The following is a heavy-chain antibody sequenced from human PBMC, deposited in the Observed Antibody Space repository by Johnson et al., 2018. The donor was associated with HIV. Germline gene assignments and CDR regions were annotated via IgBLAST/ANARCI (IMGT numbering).Heavy chain of an antibody. CDR3: TTATPVGRGAFDI. J-gene: IGHJ3*02. Sequence: QMMLVESGGDLVQPGGSLRLSCAASGFTFSNYAMTWVRQAPGKGLEWITLIRYDGSNKYYADSVKGRFTISRDNSKNTLYLQMNSLKTEDTAVYYCTTATPVGRGAFDIWGQGTMVTVSS. V-gene: IGHV3-30*02. CDR2: IRYDGSNK. CDR1: GFTFSNYA. D-gene: IGHD1-26*01.